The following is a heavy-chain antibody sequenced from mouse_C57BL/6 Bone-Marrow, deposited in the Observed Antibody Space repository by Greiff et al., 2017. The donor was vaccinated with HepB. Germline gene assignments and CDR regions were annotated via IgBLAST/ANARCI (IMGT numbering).Heavy chain of an antibody. CDR2: IWTGGGT. J-gene: IGHJ4*01. CDR1: GFSLPSYA. D-gene: IGHD2-5*01. V-gene: IGHV2-9-1*01. Sequence: VQLQQSGPGLVAPSQSLSITCPVSGFSLPSYAISWVRQPPGKGLEWLGVIWTGGGTNYNSALKSRLSISKDNSKSQVFLKMNSLQTDDTARYYCAIYSSYAMDYWGQGTSVTVSS. CDR3: AIYSSYAMDY.